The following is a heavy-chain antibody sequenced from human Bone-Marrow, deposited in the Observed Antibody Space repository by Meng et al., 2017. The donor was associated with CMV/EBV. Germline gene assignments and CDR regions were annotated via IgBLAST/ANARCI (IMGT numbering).Heavy chain of an antibody. D-gene: IGHD3-3*01. V-gene: IGHV4-34*01. J-gene: IGHJ4*02. CDR1: GGSFSGYY. Sequence: QVQLQQWGAGLLKPSETLSLTCAVYGGSFSGYYWSWIRQPAGKGLEWIGEINHSGSTNYNPSLKSRVTISVDTSKNQFSLKLSSVTAADTAVYYCARGGGEWFQDYWGQGTLVTVSS. CDR2: INHSGST. CDR3: ARGGGEWFQDY.